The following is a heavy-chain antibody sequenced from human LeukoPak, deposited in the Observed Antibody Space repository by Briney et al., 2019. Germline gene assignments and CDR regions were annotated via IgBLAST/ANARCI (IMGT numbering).Heavy chain of an antibody. J-gene: IGHJ4*02. V-gene: IGHV3-30*02. CDR1: GFTFSSYG. CDR2: IRYDGSNK. CDR3: ATLLLDSSGWYGRSDY. D-gene: IGHD6-19*01. Sequence: GGSLRLSCAASGFTFSSYGMSWVRQAPGKGLEWVAFIRYDGSNKYYADSVKGRFTISRDNSKNTLYLQMNSLRAEDTAVYYCATLLLDSSGWYGRSDYWGQGTLVTVSS.